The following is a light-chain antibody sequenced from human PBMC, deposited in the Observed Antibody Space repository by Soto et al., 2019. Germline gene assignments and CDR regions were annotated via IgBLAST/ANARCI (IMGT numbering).Light chain of an antibody. CDR2: KAA. V-gene: IGKV1-5*03. CDR1: QSISGW. J-gene: IGKJ1*01. Sequence: DIQMTQSPSTLSASVGDRVTITCRASQSISGWLAWYQQKPGKAPKLLIYKAASLESGVPSRFSGRGTGTELPLTISSLQPEDFETYYCQQYNIFPTFGQGTKVEIK. CDR3: QQYNIFPT.